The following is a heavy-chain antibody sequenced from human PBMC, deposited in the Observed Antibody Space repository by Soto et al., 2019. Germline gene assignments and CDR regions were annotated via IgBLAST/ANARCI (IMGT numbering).Heavy chain of an antibody. CDR1: GFDFTDHY. Sequence: QVQLVQSGAEVKKPGASVKVSCKASGFDFTDHYIHWVRQAPGQPLEWLGWISLYSDGTNYAQKFQGRVSMTTDTSTTTAYMELRSLRSDDTAVYYCARVVPGAEAWFGPWGQGTLVTVSS. V-gene: IGHV1-2*02. CDR2: ISLYSDGT. D-gene: IGHD2-2*01. J-gene: IGHJ5*02. CDR3: ARVVPGAEAWFGP.